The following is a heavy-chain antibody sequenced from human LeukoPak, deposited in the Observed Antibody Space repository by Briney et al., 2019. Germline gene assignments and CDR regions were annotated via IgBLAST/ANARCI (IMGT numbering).Heavy chain of an antibody. CDR2: IYYSGST. J-gene: IGHJ4*02. CDR3: ARLQFPVYGSGSPPDY. D-gene: IGHD3-10*01. V-gene: IGHV4-59*08. Sequence: KPSETLSLTCTVSGGSISSYYWSWIRQPPGKGLEWIGYIYYSGSTNYNPSLKSRVTISVDTSKNQFSLKLSSATAADTAVYYCARLQFPVYGSGSPPDYWGQGTLVTVSS. CDR1: GGSISSYY.